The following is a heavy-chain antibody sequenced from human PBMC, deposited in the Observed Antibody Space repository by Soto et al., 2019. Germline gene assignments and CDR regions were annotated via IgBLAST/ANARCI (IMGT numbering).Heavy chain of an antibody. CDR1: GFTFSGFS. J-gene: IGHJ4*02. V-gene: IGHV3-21*01. CDR3: AREADFASSGYVLDY. D-gene: IGHD3-22*01. CDR2: VTSSPSSM. Sequence: GSLRLSCAASGFTFSGFSMNWVRQAPGKGLEWVSSVTSSPSSMFYADSVKGRFTISRDDAKDSLFLQMNSLRADDTAVYYCAREADFASSGYVLDYWGLGTLVTVSS.